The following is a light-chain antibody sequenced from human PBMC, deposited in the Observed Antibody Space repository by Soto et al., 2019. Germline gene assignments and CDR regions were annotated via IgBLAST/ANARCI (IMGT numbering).Light chain of an antibody. J-gene: IGKJ1*01. CDR2: GAS. CDR3: QQYGRSGT. V-gene: IGKV3-20*01. Sequence: EIVLTQSPGTLSLSPGERATLSCRASQSVSNNYLAWYQQKPGQAPRLLIYGASNRATGIPDRFSGSGSGTDFPLPIRGMEPEDLAVYYGQQYGRSGTLGQGTKVDIK. CDR1: QSVSNNY.